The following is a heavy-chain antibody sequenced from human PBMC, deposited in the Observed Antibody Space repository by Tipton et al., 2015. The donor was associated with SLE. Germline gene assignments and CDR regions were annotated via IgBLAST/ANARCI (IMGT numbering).Heavy chain of an antibody. J-gene: IGHJ5*02. CDR1: GFTFDDYA. V-gene: IGHV3-9*01. Sequence: SLRLSCAASGFTFDDYAMHWVRQAPGKGLEWVSGISWNSGSIGYADSVKGRFTISRDNAKNSLYLQMNSLRAEDTALYYCASGGTLGWFDPWGQGTLVTVPS. CDR3: ASGGTLGWFDP. D-gene: IGHD1-1*01. CDR2: ISWNSGSI.